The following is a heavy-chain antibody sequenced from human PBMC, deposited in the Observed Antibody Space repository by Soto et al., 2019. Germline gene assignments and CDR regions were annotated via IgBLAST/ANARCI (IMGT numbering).Heavy chain of an antibody. Sequence: QVQLVQSGAEVKNPGASVKVSCKASGYTFTRYGIGWARQAPGQGLEWMGWINTYNGNTNYAQNVQGRVTLTTDTSTSTAYMELRRRRSNDTAIYYCAMVDVYVTPSPQDVWGQGTTVIVSS. V-gene: IGHV1-18*01. D-gene: IGHD3-16*01. CDR1: GYTFTRYG. CDR2: INTYNGNT. J-gene: IGHJ6*02. CDR3: AMVDVYVTPSPQDV.